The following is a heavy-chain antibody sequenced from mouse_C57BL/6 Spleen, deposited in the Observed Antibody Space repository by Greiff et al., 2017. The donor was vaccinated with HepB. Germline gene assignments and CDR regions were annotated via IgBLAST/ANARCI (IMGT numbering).Heavy chain of an antibody. CDR2: IWSGGST. CDR3: ARRGNFHFDY. V-gene: IGHV2-2*01. CDR1: GFSLTSYG. Sequence: QVQLQQSGPGLVQPSQSLSITCTVSGFSLTSYGVHWVRQSPGKGLEWLGVIWSGGSTDYNAAFISRLSISKDNSKSQVFFKMNSLQADDTAIYYCARRGNFHFDYWGQGTTLTVSS. D-gene: IGHD2-1*01. J-gene: IGHJ2*01.